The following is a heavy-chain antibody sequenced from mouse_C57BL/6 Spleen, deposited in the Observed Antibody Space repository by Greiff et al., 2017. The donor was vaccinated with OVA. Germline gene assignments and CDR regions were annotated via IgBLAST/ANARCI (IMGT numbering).Heavy chain of an antibody. CDR1: GYSITSGYY. CDR2: ISYDGSN. Sequence: EVHLVESGPGLVKPSQSLSLTCSVTGYSITSGYYWNWIRQFPGNKLEWMGYISYDGSNNYNPSLKNRISITRDTSKNQFFLKLNSVTTEDTATYYCARGDGYYVGWFAYWGQGTLVTVSA. J-gene: IGHJ3*01. CDR3: ARGDGYYVGWFAY. V-gene: IGHV3-6*01. D-gene: IGHD2-3*01.